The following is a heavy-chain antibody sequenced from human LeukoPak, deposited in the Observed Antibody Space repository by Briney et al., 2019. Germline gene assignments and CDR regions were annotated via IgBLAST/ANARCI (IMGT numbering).Heavy chain of an antibody. J-gene: IGHJ4*02. V-gene: IGHV3-49*04. Sequence: SGGSLRLSCTASGFTFDDYAMSWVRQAPGKGLEWVGFIRSKAYGGTTEYAASVKGRFTISRDGSKSIAYLQMNSLRTEDTAVYYCTRYSWYYFDYWGQGTLVTVSS. D-gene: IGHD6-13*01. CDR3: TRYSWYYFDY. CDR1: GFTFDDYA. CDR2: IRSKAYGGTT.